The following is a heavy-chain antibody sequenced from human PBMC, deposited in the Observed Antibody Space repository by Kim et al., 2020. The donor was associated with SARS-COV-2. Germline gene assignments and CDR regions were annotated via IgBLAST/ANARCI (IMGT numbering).Heavy chain of an antibody. D-gene: IGHD3-10*01. CDR2: ISYDGSNK. V-gene: IGHV3-30*18. CDR3: AKNGGSGSSAFDI. Sequence: GGSLRLSCAASGFTFSSYGMHWVRQAPGKGLEWVAVISYDGSNKYYADSVKGRFTISRDNSKNTLYLQMNSLRAEDTAVYYCAKNGGSGSSAFDIWGQGTMVTVSS. CDR1: GFTFSSYG. J-gene: IGHJ3*02.